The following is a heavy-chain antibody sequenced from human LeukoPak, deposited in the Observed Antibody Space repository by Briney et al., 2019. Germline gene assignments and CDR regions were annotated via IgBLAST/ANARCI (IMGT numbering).Heavy chain of an antibody. Sequence: GGSLRLSCAASGFTFSSYGMHWVRQAPGKGLEWVAVISNDGSDKYYADSVKGRFTISRDNSKNTLYLQMNSLRAEDTAVYYCAKVAATLFGFLDYWGQGTLVTVSS. CDR3: AKVAATLFGFLDY. D-gene: IGHD3-10*02. V-gene: IGHV3-30*18. CDR1: GFTFSSYG. J-gene: IGHJ4*02. CDR2: ISNDGSDK.